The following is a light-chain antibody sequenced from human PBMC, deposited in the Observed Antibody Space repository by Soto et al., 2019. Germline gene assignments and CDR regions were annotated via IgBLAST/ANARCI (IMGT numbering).Light chain of an antibody. V-gene: IGKV1-9*01. CDR2: GAS. J-gene: IGKJ5*01. Sequence: QLTQSPSFLSASVGARVTISCRASQGMTTYVAWYQHKQGKAPRLLIYGASTLQSGVPSRFRGSESGAELTLTISSLKPEDVETYDCQQLQSYPITFGQGTRLEIK. CDR3: QQLQSYPIT. CDR1: QGMTTY.